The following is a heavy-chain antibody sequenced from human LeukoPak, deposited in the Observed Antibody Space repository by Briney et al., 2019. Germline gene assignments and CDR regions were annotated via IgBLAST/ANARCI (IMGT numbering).Heavy chain of an antibody. V-gene: IGHV5-51*01. CDR2: IYPGDSDT. CDR1: GYSFTSYW. Sequence: GESLKISCKGSGYSFTSYWIGWVRQMPGKGLEWMGIIYPGDSDTRYSSSFQGQVTISADKSISTAYLQWSSLKASDTAMYYCARHSYYYGSGIDYWGQGTLVTVSS. CDR3: ARHSYYYGSGIDY. J-gene: IGHJ4*02. D-gene: IGHD3-10*01.